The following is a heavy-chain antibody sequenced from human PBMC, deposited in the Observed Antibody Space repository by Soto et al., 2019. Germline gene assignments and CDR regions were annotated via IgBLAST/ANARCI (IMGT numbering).Heavy chain of an antibody. CDR1: GYTFTSYA. V-gene: IGHV1-3*01. CDR3: ARDFTTGTTLYRPASVY. D-gene: IGHD1-1*01. Sequence: ASVKVSCKASGYTFTSYAMHWVRQAPGQRLEWMGWINAGNGNTKYSQKFQGRVTITRDTSASTAYMELSSLRSEDTAVYYCARDFTTGTTLYRPASVYWCQGTLVTVSS. CDR2: INAGNGNT. J-gene: IGHJ4*02.